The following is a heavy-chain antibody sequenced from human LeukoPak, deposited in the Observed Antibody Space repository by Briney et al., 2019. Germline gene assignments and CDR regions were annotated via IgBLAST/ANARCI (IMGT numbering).Heavy chain of an antibody. D-gene: IGHD2-15*01. J-gene: IGHJ5*02. CDR1: GGSISSGSYY. CDR2: IYTSGST. V-gene: IGHV4-61*02. CDR3: ARAPGLRSWFDP. Sequence: SQTLSLTCTVSGGSISSGSYYWSWIRQPAGKGLEWIGRIYTSGSTNYNPSLKSRVTISVDTSKNQFSLKLSSVTAADTAVYYCARAPGLRSWFDPWGQGTLVTVSS.